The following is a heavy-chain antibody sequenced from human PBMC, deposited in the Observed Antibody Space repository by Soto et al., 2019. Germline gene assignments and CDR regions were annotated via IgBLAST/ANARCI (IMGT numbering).Heavy chain of an antibody. D-gene: IGHD2-8*02. V-gene: IGHV4-39*07. CDR2: INHSGST. CDR3: ARDKITGLFDY. J-gene: IGHJ4*02. Sequence: XXTLSLACTVSGGSITTDTYSWTFLRQPPGTGLEWIGEINHSGSTNYNPSLKSRVTISVDTSKNQFSLKLTSVTAADTAVYYCARDKITGLFDYWGQGTLVTVSS. CDR1: GGSITTDTYS.